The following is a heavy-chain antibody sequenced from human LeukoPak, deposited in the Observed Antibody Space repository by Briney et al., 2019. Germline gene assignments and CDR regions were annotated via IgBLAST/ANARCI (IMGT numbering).Heavy chain of an antibody. Sequence: PGGSLRLSCAASGFTVSSNYMNWVRQAPGKGLEWVSVIYSGGSTYYADSVKGRFTISRDNSKNTLYLQMNSLRAEDTAVYYCARWRYSDSSGYHYFDYWGQGTLVTVSS. CDR2: IYSGGST. V-gene: IGHV3-53*01. CDR1: GFTVSSNY. J-gene: IGHJ4*02. D-gene: IGHD3-22*01. CDR3: ARWRYSDSSGYHYFDY.